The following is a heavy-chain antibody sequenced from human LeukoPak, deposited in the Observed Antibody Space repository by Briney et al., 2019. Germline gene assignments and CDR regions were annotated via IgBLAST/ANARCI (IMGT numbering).Heavy chain of an antibody. V-gene: IGHV3-23*01. CDR1: GFTFSSHS. CDR3: ARRLTGGVTDFFDF. J-gene: IGHJ4*02. Sequence: GGSARLSCAASGFTFSSHSMSWVRQPPGEGLEWVAAISPSGDSTTYRDSVKGQFTISRDSSRNRLYLQMNTLTVEDTAIYYSARRLTGGVTDFFDFWGQGALVTVSS. D-gene: IGHD2-8*02. CDR2: ISPSGDST.